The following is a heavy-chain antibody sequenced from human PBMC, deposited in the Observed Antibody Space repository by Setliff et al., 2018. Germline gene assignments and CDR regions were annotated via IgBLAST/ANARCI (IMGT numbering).Heavy chain of an antibody. CDR2: INAGNGNT. Sequence: ASVKVSCKASGYAFSRYGLHWVRQAPGQSLEWMGWINAGNGNTKYSQKFQGRVTITADKSTSTAYMELSSLRSEDTAVYYCARDRGPDTAMEISDYWGQGALVTVSS. CDR1: GYAFSRYG. D-gene: IGHD5-18*01. V-gene: IGHV1-3*01. J-gene: IGHJ4*02. CDR3: ARDRGPDTAMEISDY.